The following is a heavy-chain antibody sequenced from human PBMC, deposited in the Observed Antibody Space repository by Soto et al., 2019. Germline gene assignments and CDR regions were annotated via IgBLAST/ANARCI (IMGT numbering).Heavy chain of an antibody. CDR2: ISYDGSNK. Sequence: QVQLVESGGGVVQPGRSLRLSCAASGFTFSSYGMHWVRQAPGKGLEWVAVISYDGSNKYYADSVKGRFTISRDNSKNTLYLQMNSLRAEDTAVYYCAIYSSGWYPLDYWGQGTLVTVPS. CDR3: AIYSSGWYPLDY. D-gene: IGHD6-19*01. V-gene: IGHV3-30*03. J-gene: IGHJ4*02. CDR1: GFTFSSYG.